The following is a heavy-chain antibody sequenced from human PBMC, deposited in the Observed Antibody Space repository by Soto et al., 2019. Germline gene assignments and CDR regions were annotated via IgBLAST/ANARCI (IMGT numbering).Heavy chain of an antibody. Sequence: SETLSLTCAVYGGCFSGYYWNWIRQPPGKGLEWIGEIDHSGYTNYDPSLKSRVTISVDTSKNQFSLRLTSVTAADTAVYYCARVRDWFDPWGQRTLVTVSS. CDR1: GGCFSGYY. V-gene: IGHV4-34*01. CDR3: ARVRDWFDP. D-gene: IGHD3-3*01. CDR2: IDHSGYT. J-gene: IGHJ5*02.